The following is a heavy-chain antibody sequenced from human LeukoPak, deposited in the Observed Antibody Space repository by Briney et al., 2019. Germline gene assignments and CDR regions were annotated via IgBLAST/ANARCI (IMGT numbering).Heavy chain of an antibody. J-gene: IGHJ3*02. CDR1: GFTFSNYW. CDR3: ARGGGGGGAFDI. CDR2: ISPDGSST. D-gene: IGHD3-16*01. V-gene: IGHV3-74*01. Sequence: GGSLRLSCAASGFTFSNYWTHWVRHAPGKGLVWVARISPDGSSTTYADSVKGRFTISRDNAKNTLYLQMNSLRAEDTAVYNCARGGGGGGAFDIWGQGTMVTVSS.